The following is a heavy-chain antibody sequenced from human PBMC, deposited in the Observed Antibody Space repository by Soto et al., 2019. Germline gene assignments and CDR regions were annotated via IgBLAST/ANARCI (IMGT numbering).Heavy chain of an antibody. CDR2: IIPILGIA. CDR1: GGTFSSYT. V-gene: IGHV1-69*04. Sequence: SVKVSCKASGGTFSSYTISWVRQAPGQGLEWMGRIIPILGIANYAQKFQGRVTITADKSTSTAYMELSSLRSEDTAVYYCARDLGYQLPQCWGQGTRVTVSS. J-gene: IGHJ4*02. D-gene: IGHD2-2*01. CDR3: ARDLGYQLPQC.